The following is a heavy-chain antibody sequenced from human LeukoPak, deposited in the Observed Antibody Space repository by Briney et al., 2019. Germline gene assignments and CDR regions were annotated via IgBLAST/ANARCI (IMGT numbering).Heavy chain of an antibody. CDR2: INGDGNER. CDR3: ARDLPPLDY. CDR1: GFTFGPYW. V-gene: IGHV3-7*01. Sequence: GGSLRLSCAASGFTFGPYWMSWVRQAPGKGLEWVANINGDGNERFYVESVKGRFTISRDNAKNSLYLQMSSLRAEDTAVYYCARDLPPLDYWGQGTLVTVSS. J-gene: IGHJ4*02.